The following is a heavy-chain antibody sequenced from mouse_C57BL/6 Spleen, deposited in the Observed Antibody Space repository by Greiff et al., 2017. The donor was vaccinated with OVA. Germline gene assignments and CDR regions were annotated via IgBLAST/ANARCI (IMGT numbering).Heavy chain of an antibody. V-gene: IGHV1-19*01. J-gene: IGHJ4*01. CDR2: INPYNGGT. Sequence: VQLQQSGPVLVKPGASVKMSCKASGYTFTDYYMNWVKQSHGKSLEWIGVINPYNGGTSYNQKFKGKATLTVDKSSSTAYMEPNSLTSDDSAVYYCARGAGTDYYAMDYWGQGTSVTVSS. D-gene: IGHD4-1*01. CDR3: ARGAGTDYYAMDY. CDR1: GYTFTDYY.